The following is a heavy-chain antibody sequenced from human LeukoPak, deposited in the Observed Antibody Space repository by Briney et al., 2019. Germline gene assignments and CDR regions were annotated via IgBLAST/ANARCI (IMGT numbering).Heavy chain of an antibody. CDR2: MCPSGRT. CDR1: NDSISRYC. Sequence: SEALSLTCTVSNDSISRYCCSWVRQPPGKGLEWIGFMCPSGRTDYNPSLKSRVTMSVDTSKNQLSMELRFLTAADTAVYYCATSYDGKTAPYDLWGHGTLVTVSS. D-gene: IGHD4-23*01. V-gene: IGHV4-4*08. CDR3: ATSYDGKTAPYDL. J-gene: IGHJ5*02.